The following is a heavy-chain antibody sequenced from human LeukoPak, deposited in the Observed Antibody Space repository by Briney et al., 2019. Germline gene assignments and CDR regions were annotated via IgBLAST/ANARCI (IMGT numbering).Heavy chain of an antibody. CDR2: INHSGST. CDR3: AREKIQLGGSVWGSWYFDL. D-gene: IGHD3-16*01. V-gene: IGHV4-34*01. Sequence: SETLSLTCAVYGGSFSGYYWSWIRQPPGKGLEWIGGINHSGSTNYNPSLKSRVTISVDTSKNQFSLQLNSVAPEDTAVYYCAREKIQLGGSVWGSWYFDLWGRGTLVTVSS. CDR1: GGSFSGYY. J-gene: IGHJ2*01.